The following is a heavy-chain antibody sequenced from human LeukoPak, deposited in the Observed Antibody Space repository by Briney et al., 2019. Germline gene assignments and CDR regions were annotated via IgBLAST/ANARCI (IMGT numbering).Heavy chain of an antibody. J-gene: IGHJ4*02. CDR1: GFTFSTHW. CDR2: IMKEGSKM. D-gene: IGHD2-15*01. CDR3: ARVVVAATTPRGYHNY. V-gene: IGHV3-7*03. Sequence: PGGSLRLSCVASGFTFSTHWMTWVRQAPGKGLEWVDSIMKEGSKMIYVDSVKGRFTISRDNAKNSLYLQMNSLRAEDTAVYYCARVVVAATTPRGYHNYWGQGTLVTVSS.